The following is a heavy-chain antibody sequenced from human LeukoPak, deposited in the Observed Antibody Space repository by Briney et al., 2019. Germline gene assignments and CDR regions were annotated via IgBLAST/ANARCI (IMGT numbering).Heavy chain of an antibody. CDR2: IIPIFGTA. J-gene: IGHJ4*02. CDR1: GGTFSSYA. V-gene: IGHV1-69*05. CDR3: ARDMGGDYVWGSYRYTGFDY. Sequence: SVKVSCKASGGTFSSYAISWVRQAPGQGLEWIGGIIPIFGTANYAQKFQGRVTITTDESTSTAYMELSSLRSEDTAVYYCARDMGGDYVWGSYRYTGFDYWGQGTLVTVSS. D-gene: IGHD3-16*02.